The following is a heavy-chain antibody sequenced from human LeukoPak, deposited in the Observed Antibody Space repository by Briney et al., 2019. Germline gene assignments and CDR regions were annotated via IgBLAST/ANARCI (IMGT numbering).Heavy chain of an antibody. CDR1: GGSISSGDYY. Sequence: PSETLSLTCTVSGGSISSGDYYWSWIRQPPGKGLEWIGYIYYSGTTYYNPSLKSRVTISVDTSKNQFSLKLTSVTAADTAVYYCARGPYGSGSYYWGQGTLVTVSS. V-gene: IGHV4-30-4*01. D-gene: IGHD3-10*01. J-gene: IGHJ4*02. CDR2: IYYSGTT. CDR3: ARGPYGSGSYY.